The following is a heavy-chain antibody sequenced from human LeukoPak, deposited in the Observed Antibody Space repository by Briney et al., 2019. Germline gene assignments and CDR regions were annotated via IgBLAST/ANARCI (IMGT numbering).Heavy chain of an antibody. J-gene: IGHJ3*02. CDR2: IKSDNTI. D-gene: IGHD2-8*01. CDR1: GFTFSNHE. V-gene: IGHV3-48*03. Sequence: GGSLRLSCAASGFTFSNHEMNWVRQAPGKGLEWVSYIKSDNTIFYTDSVEGRFTISRDNAENSLFLQMNGLRVEDTATYYCVRGGYCTTTICHALNAYDIWGQGTVVTVSS. CDR3: VRGGYCTTTICHALNAYDI.